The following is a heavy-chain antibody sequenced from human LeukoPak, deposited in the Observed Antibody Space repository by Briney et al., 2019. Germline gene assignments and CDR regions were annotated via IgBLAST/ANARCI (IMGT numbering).Heavy chain of an antibody. CDR2: IGKNGNNE. V-gene: IGHV3-30*03. Sequence: PGRSLRLSCAASGFTFSSYGMHWVRQAPGKGLEWVAVIGKNGNNEFYADSVRGRFLISRDNSKNTLHLQMNSLTPDDTAVYFCVRQSEGLDPWGQGTLLTVSS. CDR3: VRQSEGLDP. J-gene: IGHJ5*02. D-gene: IGHD5-12*01. CDR1: GFTFSSYG.